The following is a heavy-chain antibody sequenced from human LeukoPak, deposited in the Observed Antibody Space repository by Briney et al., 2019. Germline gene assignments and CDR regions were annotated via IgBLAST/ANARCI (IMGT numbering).Heavy chain of an antibody. CDR2: IIPILGIA. V-gene: IGHV1-69*04. CDR3: ATGLGRSLLRFLEWRGDY. Sequence: SVKVSCKASGGTFSSYAISWVRQAPGQGLEWMGRIIPILGIANYAQKFQGRVTITADKSTSTAYMELSSLRSEDTAVYYCATGLGRSLLRFLEWRGDYWGQGTLVTVSS. D-gene: IGHD3-3*01. CDR1: GGTFSSYA. J-gene: IGHJ4*02.